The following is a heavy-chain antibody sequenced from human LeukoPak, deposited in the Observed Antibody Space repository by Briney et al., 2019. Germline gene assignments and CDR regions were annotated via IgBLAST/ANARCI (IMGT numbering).Heavy chain of an antibody. Sequence: PGGSLRLSCAASGFTFSSYWMHWVRQAPGKGLVWVSRINSDGSSTSYADSVKGRFTISRDNAKNSLYLQMNSLRAEDTAVYYCARSQYYYDSSGYYCDYWGQGTLVTVSS. CDR2: INSDGSST. CDR3: ARSQYYYDSSGYYCDY. CDR1: GFTFSSYW. V-gene: IGHV3-74*01. D-gene: IGHD3-22*01. J-gene: IGHJ4*02.